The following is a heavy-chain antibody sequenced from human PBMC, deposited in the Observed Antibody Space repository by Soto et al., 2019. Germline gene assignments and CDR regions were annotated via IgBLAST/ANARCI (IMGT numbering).Heavy chain of an antibody. CDR2: INPSGGST. J-gene: IGHJ4*02. V-gene: IGHV1-46*01. CDR3: ARDNREEQWLVRCDY. D-gene: IGHD6-19*01. CDR1: GYTFTSYY. Sequence: ASVKVSCKASGYTFTSYYMHWVRQAPGQGLEWMGIINPSGGSTSYAQKFQGRVTMTRDTSTSTVYMELSSLRSEDTAVYYCARDNREEQWLVRCDYWGQGTLVTVSS.